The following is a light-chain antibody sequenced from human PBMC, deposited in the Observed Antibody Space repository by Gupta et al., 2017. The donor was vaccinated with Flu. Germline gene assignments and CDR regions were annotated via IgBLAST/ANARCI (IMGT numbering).Light chain of an antibody. CDR1: QSINNW. CDR3: QQHLTYPLT. V-gene: IGKV1-5*03. CDR2: KAS. J-gene: IGKJ4*01. Sequence: DIQMTQSPSTLSASVGDRVTITCRASQSINNWLAWYQVRPGRAPKLLIYKASNLESGVPSRFSGSESGTAFNLTISSLQPDDSGTYYCQQHLTYPLTFGGGTRVDIK.